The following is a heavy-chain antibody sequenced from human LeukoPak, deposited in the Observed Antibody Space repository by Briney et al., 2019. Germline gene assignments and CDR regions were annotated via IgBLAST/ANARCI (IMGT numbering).Heavy chain of an antibody. Sequence: ASVKVSCKASGYTFTGYYMHWVRQASGQGLEWMGWINPNSGGTNYAQKFQGRVTMTRDTSISTAYMELSRLRSDDTAVYYCARGGARGPWYFDLWGRGTLVTVSS. J-gene: IGHJ2*01. V-gene: IGHV1-2*02. CDR3: ARGGARGPWYFDL. CDR1: GYTFTGYY. CDR2: INPNSGGT. D-gene: IGHD1-26*01.